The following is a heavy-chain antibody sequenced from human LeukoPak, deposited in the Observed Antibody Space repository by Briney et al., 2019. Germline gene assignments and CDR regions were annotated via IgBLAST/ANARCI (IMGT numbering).Heavy chain of an antibody. CDR3: ARDPDLERSLDY. CDR2: ISSSGHIT. Sequence: GGSLRLSCTVSGFTFGSYQMNWIRQAPGTGLEWLAYISSSGHITYYAESVKGRFAVSRDNAKNSLYLQMDSLRADDTGMYYCARDPDLERSLDYWGQGTQVIVSS. D-gene: IGHD1-26*01. CDR1: GFTFGSYQ. V-gene: IGHV3-48*03. J-gene: IGHJ4*02.